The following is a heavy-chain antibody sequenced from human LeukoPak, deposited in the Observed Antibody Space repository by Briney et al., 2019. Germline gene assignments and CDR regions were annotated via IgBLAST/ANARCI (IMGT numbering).Heavy chain of an antibody. V-gene: IGHV1-2*02. CDR3: ARLRDDILTGYFDY. Sequence: ASVKVSCKASGYTFTGYYMHWVRQAPGQGPEWMGWINPNSGGTNYAQKFQGRVTMTRDTSISTAYMELSRLRSDDTAVYYCARLRDDILTGYFDYWGQGTLVTVSS. CDR1: GYTFTGYY. J-gene: IGHJ4*02. CDR2: INPNSGGT. D-gene: IGHD3-9*01.